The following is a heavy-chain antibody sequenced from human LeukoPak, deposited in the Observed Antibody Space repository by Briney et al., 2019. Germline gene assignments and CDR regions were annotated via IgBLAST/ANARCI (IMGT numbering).Heavy chain of an antibody. CDR1: GFTFSNYD. J-gene: IGHJ4*02. CDR2: TSTDGSNK. Sequence: GRSLRLSCAASGFTFSNYDMHWVRQAPGEGLEWVAVTSTDGSNKYYADSVKGRFTISRDNSKNTLYLQMDSLRAEDTAVYYCAKGHVGALWGYFDYWGQGTLVTASS. D-gene: IGHD1-26*01. CDR3: AKGHVGALWGYFDY. V-gene: IGHV3-30*18.